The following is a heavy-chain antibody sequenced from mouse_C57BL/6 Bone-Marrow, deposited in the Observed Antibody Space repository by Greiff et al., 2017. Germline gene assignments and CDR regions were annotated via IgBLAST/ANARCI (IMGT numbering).Heavy chain of an antibody. CDR3: ARKTGDY. J-gene: IGHJ2*01. CDR1: EYAFPSHD. V-gene: IGHV5-2*01. Sequence: EVLLVESGGGLVQPGESLKLSCESNEYAFPSHDMSWVRQTPGKRLELVAAINRDGGSTYYPDTMKRRFIISRDNTKKSLYLQMSSLRSEDTALYYCARKTGDYWGQGTTLTVSS. CDR2: INRDGGST.